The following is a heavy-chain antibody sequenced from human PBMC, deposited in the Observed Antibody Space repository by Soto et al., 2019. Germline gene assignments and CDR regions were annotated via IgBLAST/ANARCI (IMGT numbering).Heavy chain of an antibody. CDR2: IYYSGST. CDR1: GGSISSGGYY. V-gene: IGHV4-31*03. CDR3: TRLIAVAGLDAFDI. Sequence: ILSLTCTVSGGSISSGGYYWSWIRQHPGKGLEWIGYIYYSGSTYYNPSLKSRVTISVDTSKNQFSLKLSSVTAADTAVYYCTRLIAVAGLDAFDIWGQGTMVTVSS. J-gene: IGHJ3*02. D-gene: IGHD6-19*01.